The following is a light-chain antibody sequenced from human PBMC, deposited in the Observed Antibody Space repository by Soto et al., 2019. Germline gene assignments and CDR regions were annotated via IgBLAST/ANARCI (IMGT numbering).Light chain of an antibody. J-gene: IGLJ1*01. CDR1: NSDVGRYNY. CDR3: SSYTGSTTLYV. CDR2: EVS. V-gene: IGLV2-14*01. Sequence: QSALTQPASVSGSPGQSITISCTGSNSDVGRYNYVSWYQLQPGKAPKLMICEVSNRPSGVSDRFSGSKSGNTASLTISGLQAEDEADYYCSSYTGSTTLYVFGTGTQLTVL.